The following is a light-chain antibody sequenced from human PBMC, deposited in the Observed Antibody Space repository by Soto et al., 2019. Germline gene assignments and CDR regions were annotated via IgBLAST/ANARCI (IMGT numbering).Light chain of an antibody. V-gene: IGKV3-11*01. CDR3: QQYNTYSRT. CDR2: DAS. J-gene: IGKJ1*01. Sequence: EIVLTQSPATLSLSPGERATLSCRASQSVSNYFAWYQQKPGQAPRLLIYDASNRATGIPARFSGSGSGTDFTLTISSLQPDDFATYYCQQYNTYSRTFGQGTKVEIK. CDR1: QSVSNY.